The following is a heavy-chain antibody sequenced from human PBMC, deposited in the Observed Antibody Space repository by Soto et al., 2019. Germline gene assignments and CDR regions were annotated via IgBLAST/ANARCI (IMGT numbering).Heavy chain of an antibody. J-gene: IGHJ6*03. CDR3: AREAGTLQYPVGYYYYMDV. Sequence: QVQLVQSGAEVKKPGSSVKVSCKASGGTFSSYTISWVRQAPGQGLEWMGRIIPILGIANYAQKFQGRVTITADKSTSTAYMERSSLRSEDTAVYYCAREAGTLQYPVGYYYYMDVWGKGTTVTVSS. V-gene: IGHV1-69*08. CDR2: IIPILGIA. D-gene: IGHD4-4*01. CDR1: GGTFSSYT.